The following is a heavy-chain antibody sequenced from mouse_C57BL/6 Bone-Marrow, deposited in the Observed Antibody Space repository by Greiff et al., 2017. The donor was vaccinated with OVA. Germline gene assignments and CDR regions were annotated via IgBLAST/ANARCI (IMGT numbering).Heavy chain of an antibody. CDR2: IDPSDSYT. CDR3: ARGAYYSRYAMDY. Sequence: QVQLQQPGAELVRPGTSVKLSCKASGYTFTSYWMHWVKQRPGQGLEWIGVIDPSDSYTNYNQKFKGKATLTVDTSSSTAYMQRSSLTSEDSAVYYCARGAYYSRYAMDYWGQGTSVTVSS. V-gene: IGHV1-59*01. D-gene: IGHD2-12*01. J-gene: IGHJ4*01. CDR1: GYTFTSYW.